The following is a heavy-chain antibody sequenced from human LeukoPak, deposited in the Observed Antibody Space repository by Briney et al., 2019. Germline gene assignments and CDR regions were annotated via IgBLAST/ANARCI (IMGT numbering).Heavy chain of an antibody. CDR2: IYYSGST. D-gene: IGHD2-15*01. J-gene: IGHJ5*02. V-gene: IGHV4-61*01. CDR1: GGSVSSGSYY. CDR3: ARPGYCSGGSCYGFDP. Sequence: SETLSLTCTVSGGSVSSGSYYWSWIRQPPGKGLEWIGYIYYSGSTNYNPSLKSRVTISVDTSKNQFSLKPSSVTAADTAVYYCARPGYCSGGSCYGFDPWGQGTLVTVSS.